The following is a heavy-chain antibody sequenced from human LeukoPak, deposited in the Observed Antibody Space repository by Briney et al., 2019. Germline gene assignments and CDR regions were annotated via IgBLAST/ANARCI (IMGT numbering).Heavy chain of an antibody. D-gene: IGHD4-11*01. CDR1: GFTFSSYG. J-gene: IGHJ6*02. V-gene: IGHV3-33*01. Sequence: GGSLGLSCAASGFTFSSYGMHWVRQAPGKGLEWVAVIWYDGSNKYYADSVKGRFTISRDNSKNTLYLQMNSLRAEDTAVYYCARDTVTTWFNYYYGMDVWGQGTTVTVSS. CDR2: IWYDGSNK. CDR3: ARDTVTTWFNYYYGMDV.